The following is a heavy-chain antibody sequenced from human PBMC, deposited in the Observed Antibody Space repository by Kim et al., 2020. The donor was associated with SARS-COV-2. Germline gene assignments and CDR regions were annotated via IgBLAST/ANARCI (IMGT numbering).Heavy chain of an antibody. CDR3: AREPDSSGYYYYYYGMDV. Sequence: ASVKVSCKASGYTFTSYAMNWVRQAPGQGLEWMGWINTNTGNPTYAQGFTGRFVFSLDTSVSTAYLQISSLKAEDTAVYYCAREPDSSGYYYYYYGMDVWGQGTTVTVSS. D-gene: IGHD3-22*01. CDR1: GYTFTSYA. V-gene: IGHV7-4-1*02. CDR2: INTNTGNP. J-gene: IGHJ6*02.